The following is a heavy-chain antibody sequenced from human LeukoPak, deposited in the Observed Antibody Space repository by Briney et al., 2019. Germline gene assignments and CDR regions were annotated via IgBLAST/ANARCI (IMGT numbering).Heavy chain of an antibody. CDR2: IRSKAYGGTT. J-gene: IGHJ4*02. CDR1: XXDYA. Sequence: XXDYAXXXVRQAPGKGLEGVGFIRSKAYGGTTEYAASVKGRFTISRDDSKSIAYLQMNSLKTEDTAVYYCTRGGGRDGYNFYFDYWGQGTLVTVSS. V-gene: IGHV3-49*04. CDR3: TRGGGRDGYNFYFDY. D-gene: IGHD5-24*01.